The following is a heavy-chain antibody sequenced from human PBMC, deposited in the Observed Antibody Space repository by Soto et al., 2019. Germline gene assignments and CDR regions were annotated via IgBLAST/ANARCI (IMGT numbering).Heavy chain of an antibody. CDR1: GFTFSSYG. D-gene: IGHD2-2*01. CDR3: ARGYCSSTSCYYHYYGIDV. Sequence: GGSVRLSCAASGFTFSSYGMHWVRQAPGKGLEWVAVIWYDGSNKYYADSVKARFIISRDNSKNTLYLQMNSLRAEDTAVYYCARGYCSSTSCYYHYYGIDVRGQGTTVTVSS. V-gene: IGHV3-33*01. CDR2: IWYDGSNK. J-gene: IGHJ6*02.